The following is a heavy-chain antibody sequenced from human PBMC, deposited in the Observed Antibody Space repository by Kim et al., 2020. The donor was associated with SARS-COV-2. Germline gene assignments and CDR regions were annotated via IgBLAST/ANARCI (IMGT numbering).Heavy chain of an antibody. CDR3: AKDLLGRVYDAYYFDY. Sequence: GGSLRLSCAASGFTFSSYAMSWVRQAPGKGLEWVSAISGSGGSTYYADSVKGRFTISRDNSKNTLYLQMNSLRAEDTAVYYCAKDLLGRVYDAYYFDYWGQGTLVTVSS. CDR2: ISGSGGST. V-gene: IGHV3-23*01. CDR1: GFTFSSYA. J-gene: IGHJ4*02. D-gene: IGHD6-13*01.